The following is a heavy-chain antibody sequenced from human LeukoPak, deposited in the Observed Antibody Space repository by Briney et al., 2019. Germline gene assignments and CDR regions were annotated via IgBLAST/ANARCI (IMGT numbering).Heavy chain of an antibody. Sequence: GGSLRLPCAASGFTFDDYAMHWVRHAPGKGLEWVAVIWYDGSKKNYADSVKGRFTISRDNSKNTLNLQMTSLRAEDTAVYYCARVSEDYSSGWYEEYFQYWGQGTLVIVSS. CDR2: IWYDGSKK. J-gene: IGHJ1*01. D-gene: IGHD6-19*01. CDR3: ARVSEDYSSGWYEEYFQY. CDR1: GFTFDDYA. V-gene: IGHV3-33*08.